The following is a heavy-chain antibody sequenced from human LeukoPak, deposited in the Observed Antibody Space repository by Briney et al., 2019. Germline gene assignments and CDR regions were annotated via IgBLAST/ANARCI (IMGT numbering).Heavy chain of an antibody. CDR2: IQPDGREQ. CDR1: GFTFGTKW. J-gene: IGHJ6*03. V-gene: IGHV3-7*01. Sequence: PGGSLRLSCAASGFTFGTKWMSWVRQAPGKGLELVGNIQPDGREQYPVDSVKGRFTISRDNARNSVFLQMNSLRAEDTAVYYCAKDRCSNGIGCYFYYMDVWGKGTTVTISS. CDR3: AKDRCSNGIGCYFYYMDV. D-gene: IGHD2-8*01.